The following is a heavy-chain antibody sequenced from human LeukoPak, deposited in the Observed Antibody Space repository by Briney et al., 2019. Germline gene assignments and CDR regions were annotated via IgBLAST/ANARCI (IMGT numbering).Heavy chain of an antibody. CDR3: AAILRGGAAFDI. J-gene: IGHJ3*02. V-gene: IGHV4-59*01. CDR2: IHYGGTT. Sequence: SETLSLTCTVSGGTISTSYCAWIRQSPGTGLEWIGYIHYGGTTHYNPSLKSRLTMSVDTSMTQFSLRLYSVTTADTAIYYCAAILRGGAAFDIWGPGTMVTVSS. CDR1: GGTISTSY. D-gene: IGHD3-10*01.